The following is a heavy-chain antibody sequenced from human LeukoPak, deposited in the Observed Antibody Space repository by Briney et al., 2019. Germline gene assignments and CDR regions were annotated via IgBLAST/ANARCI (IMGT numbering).Heavy chain of an antibody. Sequence: GGSLRLSCTASGFTFGDYAMSWFRQAPGKGLEWVGFIRSKAYGGTTEYAASVKGRFTISRDDSKSIAYLQMNSLRAEDTAVYYCVVAGFWSGSTPDYWGQGTLVTVSS. J-gene: IGHJ4*02. CDR1: GFTFGDYA. V-gene: IGHV3-49*03. CDR3: VVAGFWSGSTPDY. D-gene: IGHD3-3*01. CDR2: IRSKAYGGTT.